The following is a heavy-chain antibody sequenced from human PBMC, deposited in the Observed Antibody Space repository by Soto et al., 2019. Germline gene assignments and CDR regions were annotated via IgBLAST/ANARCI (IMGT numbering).Heavy chain of an antibody. CDR1: GGSISSSSYY. V-gene: IGHV4-39*01. D-gene: IGHD4-17*01. J-gene: IGHJ3*02. CDR2: IYYSGST. Sequence: SETLSLTCTVSGGSISSSSYYWGWIRQPPGKGLEWIGSIYYSGSTYYNPSLKSRVTISVDTSKNQLSLKLSSVTAADTAVYYCARPSGYDYPDAFDIWGQGTTVTVSS. CDR3: ARPSGYDYPDAFDI.